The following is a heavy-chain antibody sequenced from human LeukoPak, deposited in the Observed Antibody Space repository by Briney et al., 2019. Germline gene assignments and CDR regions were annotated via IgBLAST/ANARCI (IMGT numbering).Heavy chain of an antibody. J-gene: IGHJ4*02. Sequence: GGSLRLSCAASGFTFSSYWMHWVRQAPGKGLVWVSRINSDGSSTSYADSVKGRFTISRDNAKNTQYLQMNSLRAEDTAVYYCARRVGGGAPYYFDYWGQGTLVTVSS. V-gene: IGHV3-74*01. D-gene: IGHD1-26*01. CDR1: GFTFSSYW. CDR3: ARRVGGGAPYYFDY. CDR2: INSDGSST.